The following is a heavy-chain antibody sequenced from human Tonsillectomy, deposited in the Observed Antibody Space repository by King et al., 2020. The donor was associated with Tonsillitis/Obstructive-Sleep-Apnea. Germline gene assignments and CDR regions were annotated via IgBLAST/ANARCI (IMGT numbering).Heavy chain of an antibody. Sequence: VQLQESGPGLVKPSETLSLTCTVSVGSVSNIRYYWSWIRQPPGKGLEWIGYIYYSGRTNYNPSLKCRVTISVDTSKNPFSLKLSSVTAADTAVYYWARDLAHSMGSTYVFNPWGQGTLVTVSS. CDR3: ARDLAHSMGSTYVFNP. V-gene: IGHV4-61*01. CDR2: IYYSGRT. D-gene: IGHD2-21*01. CDR1: VGSVSNIRYY. J-gene: IGHJ5*02.